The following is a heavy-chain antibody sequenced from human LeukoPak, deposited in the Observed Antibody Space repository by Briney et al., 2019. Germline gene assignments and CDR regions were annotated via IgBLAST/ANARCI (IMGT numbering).Heavy chain of an antibody. V-gene: IGHV1-46*01. CDR1: GYTFTSYY. CDR3: ARDLVAVDAYTAMGFLLYYGMDV. D-gene: IGHD5-18*01. Sequence: ASVKVSCKASGYTFTSYYMHWVRQAPGQGLEWMGIINPSGGSTSYAQKFQGRVTMTRDTSTSTVYMGLSSLRSEDTAVYYCARDLVAVDAYTAMGFLLYYGMDVWGQGTTVTVSS. J-gene: IGHJ6*02. CDR2: INPSGGST.